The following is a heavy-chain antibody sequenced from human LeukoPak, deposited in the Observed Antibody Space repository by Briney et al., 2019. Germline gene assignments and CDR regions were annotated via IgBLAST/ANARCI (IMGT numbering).Heavy chain of an antibody. Sequence: GGSLRLSCAASGFTFSSYAMSWVRQAPGKGLEWVSASSGSGGSTYYADSVKGRFTISRDNSKNTLYLQMNSLRAEDTAVYYCAKGLAAAGTPEGWFDPWGQGTLVTVSS. V-gene: IGHV3-23*01. D-gene: IGHD6-13*01. J-gene: IGHJ5*02. CDR3: AKGLAAAGTPEGWFDP. CDR1: GFTFSSYA. CDR2: SSGSGGST.